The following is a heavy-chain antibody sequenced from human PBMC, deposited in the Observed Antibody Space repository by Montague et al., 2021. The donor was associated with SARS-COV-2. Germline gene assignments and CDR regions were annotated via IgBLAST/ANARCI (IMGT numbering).Heavy chain of an antibody. CDR2: IYVSGST. V-gene: IGHV4-39*02. Sequence: SETLSLTCTVSGGSIGSSGYYWGWLRQPPGKGLEWIGEIYVSGSTFYNPSLKSRLTISLDTSKNSFSLRLTSMTAADTAIYYCARGLGFDDYWGQGIPVTVSS. CDR3: ARGLGFDDY. J-gene: IGHJ4*02. CDR1: GGSIGSSGYY. D-gene: IGHD7-27*01.